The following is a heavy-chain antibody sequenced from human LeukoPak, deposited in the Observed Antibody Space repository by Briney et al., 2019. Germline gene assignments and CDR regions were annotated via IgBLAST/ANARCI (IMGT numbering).Heavy chain of an antibody. Sequence: GGSLRLSCAASGFTFSSYSMNWVRQAPGKGLEWVSSVSSSSSYIYYAGSVKGRFTISRDNAKNSLYLQMNSLRAEDTAVYYCARGGITGTTDYWGQGTLVTVSS. V-gene: IGHV3-21*01. CDR1: GFTFSSYS. CDR3: ARGGITGTTDY. J-gene: IGHJ4*02. D-gene: IGHD1-7*01. CDR2: VSSSSSYI.